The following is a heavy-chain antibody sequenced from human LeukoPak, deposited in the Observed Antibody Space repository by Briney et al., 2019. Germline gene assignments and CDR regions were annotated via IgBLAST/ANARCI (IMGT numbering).Heavy chain of an antibody. CDR3: AREISSWLDY. CDR2: ISRSGRTI. J-gene: IGHJ4*02. Sequence: GGSLRLSCAASGFTFSSYAMSWVRQAPGKGLEWVSYISRSGRTIYYADSVKGRFTTSRDNAKNSLYLQMNSLRAEDTAVYYCAREISSWLDYWGQGTLITVSS. D-gene: IGHD6-13*01. CDR1: GFTFSSYA. V-gene: IGHV3-48*04.